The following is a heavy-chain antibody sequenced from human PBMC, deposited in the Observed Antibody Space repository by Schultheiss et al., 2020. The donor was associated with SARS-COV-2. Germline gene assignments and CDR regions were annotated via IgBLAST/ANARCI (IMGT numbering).Heavy chain of an antibody. CDR2: IIPIFGTA. CDR1: GYTFTGYY. CDR3: AKDQLSYYYYGMDV. V-gene: IGHV1-69*13. D-gene: IGHD1-1*01. Sequence: SVKVSCKASGYTFTGYYMHWVRQAPGQGLEWMGGIIPIFGTANYAQKFQGRVTITADESTSTAYMELSSLRSEDTAVYYCAKDQLSYYYYGMDVWGQGTTVTVSS. J-gene: IGHJ6*02.